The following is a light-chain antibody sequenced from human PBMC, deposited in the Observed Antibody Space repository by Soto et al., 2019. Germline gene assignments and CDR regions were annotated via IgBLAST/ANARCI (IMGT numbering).Light chain of an antibody. Sequence: QSVLTQPPSVSAAPGQKVTISCSGSSSNIGNNYVSWYQQLPGTAPRLLIYDDNKRPSGIVDRFSGSKSGTSATLGITGLQTGDEADYYCETWDSSLSAGVFGGGTQLTVL. V-gene: IGLV1-51*01. CDR3: ETWDSSLSAGV. CDR2: DDN. CDR1: SSNIGNNY. J-gene: IGLJ2*01.